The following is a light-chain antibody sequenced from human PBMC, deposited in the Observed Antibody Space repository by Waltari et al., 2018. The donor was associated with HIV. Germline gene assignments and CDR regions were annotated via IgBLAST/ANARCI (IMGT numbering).Light chain of an antibody. CDR3: QAVDSSGTYPVI. V-gene: IGLV3-25*03. CDR2: KDS. CDR1: ALPKQS. Sequence: SYELTQSPTVSASPGQTARITCSGDALPKQSAFRYQQKPGQAPGLVTYKDSERPPGSPERFSGSSSRTTVTFTISGVQAEDDADYYCQAVDSSGTYPVIFGGGTKLTVL. J-gene: IGLJ2*01.